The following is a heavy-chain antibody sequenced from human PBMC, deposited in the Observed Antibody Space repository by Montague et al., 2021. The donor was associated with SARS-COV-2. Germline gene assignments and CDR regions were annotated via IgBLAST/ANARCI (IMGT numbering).Heavy chain of an antibody. CDR1: GFTFSSYA. CDR2: ISYDGSNK. J-gene: IGHJ4*02. D-gene: IGHD2-2*01. V-gene: IGHV3-30-3*01. Sequence: YRRLSCAASGFTFSSYAMHWVRQAPGKGLEWVAVISYDGSNKYYADSVKGRFTISRDNSKNTLYPQMNSLRAEDTAVYYCARSSCYACCHDSWGQGTLVTVSS. CDR3: ARSSCYACCHDS.